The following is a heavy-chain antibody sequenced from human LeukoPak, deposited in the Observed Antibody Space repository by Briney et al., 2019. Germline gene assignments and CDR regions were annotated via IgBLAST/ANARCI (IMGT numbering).Heavy chain of an antibody. CDR1: GGSVSSYY. CDR2: IFYSGST. CDR3: ARFGVLRFLESLLIYYYYGMDV. V-gene: IGHV4-59*02. J-gene: IGHJ6*02. D-gene: IGHD3-3*01. Sequence: SETLSLTCDVSGGSVSSYYWSWIRQPPGEGLEYIGYIFYSGSTNYNPSLKSRVTISIDTSKNQFSLKLSSVTAADTAVYYCARFGVLRFLESLLIYYYYGMDVWGQGTTVTVSS.